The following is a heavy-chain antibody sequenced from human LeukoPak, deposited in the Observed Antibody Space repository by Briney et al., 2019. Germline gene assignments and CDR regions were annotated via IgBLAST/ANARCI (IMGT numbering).Heavy chain of an antibody. CDR2: ISSNGGST. J-gene: IGHJ4*02. V-gene: IGHV3-64D*09. CDR3: VKPTADFWLYFDY. CDR1: GFTFSNYA. Sequence: GGSLRVSCSASGFTFSNYAMHWVRQAPGKGLEYVSAISSNGGSTYYADSVKGRFTISRDNSKNTLYLQMSSLRAEDTAVYYCVKPTADFWLYFDYWGQGTLVTVSS. D-gene: IGHD3-3*01.